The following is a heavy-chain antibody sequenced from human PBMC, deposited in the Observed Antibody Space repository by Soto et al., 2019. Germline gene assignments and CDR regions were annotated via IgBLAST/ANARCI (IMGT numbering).Heavy chain of an antibody. CDR3: ARVRDWFDP. J-gene: IGHJ5*02. V-gene: IGHV4-34*01. D-gene: IGHD3-3*01. CDR2: IDHSGYT. Sequence: GPRVASETLSLTCAVYGGSFSGYYWNWIRQPPGKGLEWIGEIDHSGYTNYNPSLKSRVTISVDTSKNQFSLRLTSVTAADTAVYYCARVRDWFDPWGQGTLVTVSS. CDR1: GGSFSGYY.